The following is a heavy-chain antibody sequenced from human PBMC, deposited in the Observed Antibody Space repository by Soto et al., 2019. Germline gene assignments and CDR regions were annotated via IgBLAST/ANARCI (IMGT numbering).Heavy chain of an antibody. D-gene: IGHD6-6*01. Sequence: ATVKVCCRASGYTFTGYYMHWVRQAPGQGLEWMGWINPNSGGTNYAQKFQGRVTMTRDTSISTAYMELSRLRSDDTAVYYCASHSGIAARPAIGMRVWGQGTTVIVSS. CDR3: ASHSGIAARPAIGMRV. V-gene: IGHV1-2*02. J-gene: IGHJ6*02. CDR1: GYTFTGYY. CDR2: INPNSGGT.